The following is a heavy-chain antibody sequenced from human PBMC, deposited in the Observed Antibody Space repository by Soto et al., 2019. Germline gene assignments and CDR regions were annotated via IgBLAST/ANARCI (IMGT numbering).Heavy chain of an antibody. Sequence: GGSLRLSCAASGFTFSSYAMSWVRQAPGKGLEWVSAISGSGGSTYYADSVKGRFTISRDNSKNTLYLQMNSLRAEDTAVYYCAKGGRSNYYYGMDVWGQGTTVTVSS. J-gene: IGHJ6*02. D-gene: IGHD3-16*01. CDR2: ISGSGGST. CDR1: GFTFSSYA. CDR3: AKGGRSNYYYGMDV. V-gene: IGHV3-23*01.